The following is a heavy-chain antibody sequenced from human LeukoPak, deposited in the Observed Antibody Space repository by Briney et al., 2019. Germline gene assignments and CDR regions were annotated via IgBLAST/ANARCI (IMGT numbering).Heavy chain of an antibody. Sequence: ASVKVSCXASGGTFSSYTISWVRQAPGQGLEWMGGIIPILGIANYAQKFQGRVTITADKSTSTAYMELSSLRSEDTAVYYCVVGEDYDFWSGYYFDYWGQGTLVTVSS. CDR1: GGTFSSYT. J-gene: IGHJ4*02. CDR2: IIPILGIA. CDR3: VVGEDYDFWSGYYFDY. D-gene: IGHD3-3*01. V-gene: IGHV1-69*10.